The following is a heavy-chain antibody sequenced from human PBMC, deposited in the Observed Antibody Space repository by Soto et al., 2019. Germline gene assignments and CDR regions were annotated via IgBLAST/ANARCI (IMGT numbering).Heavy chain of an antibody. D-gene: IGHD2-21*02. CDR3: TKNGGNSVPDYYFDY. CDR1: GFTFSNAW. CDR2: IKSKTDGGTT. Sequence: GGSLRLSCAASGFTFSNAWMSWVRQAPGKGLEWVGRIKSKTDGGTTDYAAPVKGRFTISRDDSKNTLYLQMNSLKTEDTAVYYCTKNGGNSVPDYYFDYWGQGTLVTVSS. J-gene: IGHJ4*02. V-gene: IGHV3-15*01.